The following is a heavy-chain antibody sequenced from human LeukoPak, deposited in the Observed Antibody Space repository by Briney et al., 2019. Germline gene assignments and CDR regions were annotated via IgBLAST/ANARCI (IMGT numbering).Heavy chain of an antibody. D-gene: IGHD1-26*01. V-gene: IGHV4-39*01. CDR2: IYYSGTT. Sequence: PSETLSLTCTVSGGFISSNSAYWSWIRQPPGKPLEWIGNIYYSGTTYYNPSLKSRVTISVDTSKNQFSLKLSSVTAADTAVYYCARQPYSGSYFYYYYYYMDVWGKGTTVTVSS. J-gene: IGHJ6*03. CDR3: ARQPYSGSYFYYYYYYMDV. CDR1: GGFISSNSAY.